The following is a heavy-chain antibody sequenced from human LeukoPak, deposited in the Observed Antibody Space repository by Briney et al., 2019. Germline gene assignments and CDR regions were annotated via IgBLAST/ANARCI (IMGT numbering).Heavy chain of an antibody. D-gene: IGHD3-22*01. CDR2: ISGTGDGT. J-gene: IGHJ4*02. CDR3: AKDKESDDSSGYLD. V-gene: IGHV3-23*01. CDR1: GFTFSSYA. Sequence: SGGSLRLSCAASGFTFSSYAMKWVRQAPGKGLEWVSVISGTGDGTYYAGSVKGRFTISRDNSKNTLYLQMNSLRAEDTAVYYCAKDKESDDSSGYLDWGQGTLVTVSS.